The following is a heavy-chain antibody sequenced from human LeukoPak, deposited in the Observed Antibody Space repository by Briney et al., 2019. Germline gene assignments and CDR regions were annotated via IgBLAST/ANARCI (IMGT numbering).Heavy chain of an antibody. V-gene: IGHV4-59*08. J-gene: IGHJ4*02. CDR1: SGSISSYY. Sequence: SDTLSLTCTLSSGSISSYYWSWLRQPPGRALECIRYIHYSGSTKYNPSLERRVTLSVDTSKNQFSLKLRSVTAADTAVYYCARHSRVWYDFDYWGEGTLVTVSS. CDR3: ARHSRVWYDFDY. D-gene: IGHD6-13*01. CDR2: IHYSGST.